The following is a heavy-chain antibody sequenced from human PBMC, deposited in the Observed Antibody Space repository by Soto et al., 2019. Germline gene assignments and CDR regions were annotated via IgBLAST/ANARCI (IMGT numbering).Heavy chain of an antibody. CDR1: GGSISNNNF. V-gene: IGHV4-4*02. D-gene: IGHD3-3*01. CDR2: IYHTGTT. CDR3: ARRRITTVGVIITGYGMDV. J-gene: IGHJ6*02. Sequence: QVQLQESGPGLVKPSGTLSLTCAVSGGSISNNNFWNWVRQPPGKGLGWVGEIYHTGTTNYNPSLKSQVTISLEQSKNQFSLKLTSVTAADTVVYYCARRRITTVGVIITGYGMDVWGQGTTVTVSS.